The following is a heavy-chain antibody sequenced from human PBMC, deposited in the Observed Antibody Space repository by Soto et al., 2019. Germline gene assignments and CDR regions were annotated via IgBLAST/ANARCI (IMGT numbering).Heavy chain of an antibody. CDR2: IWYDGSNK. V-gene: IGHV3-33*01. CDR1: GFTFSSYG. D-gene: IGHD2-15*01. Sequence: PGGSLRLSCAASGFTFSSYGMHWVRQAPGKGLEWVAVIWYDGSNKYYADSVKGRFTISRDNSKNTLYLQMNSLRAEDTAVYYCARDQGGRCPDYLGQGTLVTVSS. J-gene: IGHJ4*02. CDR3: ARDQGGRCPDY.